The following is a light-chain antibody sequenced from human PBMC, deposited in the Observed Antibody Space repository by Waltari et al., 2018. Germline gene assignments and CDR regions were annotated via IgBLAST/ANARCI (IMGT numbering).Light chain of an antibody. Sequence: EIVMIQSPDLLPASLGERGNITCKSSQTVVHNSNNKNFLAWYRQKTGQPPKLLIYWPSSRASWVPDRISGRGSETDFTLTINSLQAEDVAVYYCQQYYSSPLTFGGGTKVEIK. J-gene: IGKJ4*01. V-gene: IGKV4-1*01. CDR1: QTVVHNSNNKNF. CDR3: QQYYSSPLT. CDR2: WPS.